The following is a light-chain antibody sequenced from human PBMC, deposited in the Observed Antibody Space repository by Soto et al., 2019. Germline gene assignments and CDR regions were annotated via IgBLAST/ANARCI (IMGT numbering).Light chain of an antibody. V-gene: IGLV2-23*02. J-gene: IGLJ1*01. CDR2: EVS. Sequence: QSVLTQPASVSGSPGQSITISCTGTSSDVGSYNLISWYQQYPDKAPKLMIYEVSKRPSGVSNRFSGSKSGNTASLTISGLQAEDEADYYCCSYAGSSTFYVSGSGTKVTVL. CDR1: SSDVGSYNL. CDR3: CSYAGSSTFYV.